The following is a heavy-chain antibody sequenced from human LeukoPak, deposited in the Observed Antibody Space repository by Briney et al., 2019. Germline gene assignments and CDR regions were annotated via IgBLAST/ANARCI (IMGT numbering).Heavy chain of an antibody. J-gene: IGHJ4*02. CDR3: TGPPD. CDR2: IKSKTAGGTT. CDR1: GLSVSDAW. Sequence: GGSLRLSCAASGLSVSDAWMSWVRQAPGKGLEWVGRIKSKTAGGTTDYVASVKGRFTISRDDSKNSLYLQMNSLKTEDTAVYYCTGPPDWGQGTLVTVSS. V-gene: IGHV3-15*01.